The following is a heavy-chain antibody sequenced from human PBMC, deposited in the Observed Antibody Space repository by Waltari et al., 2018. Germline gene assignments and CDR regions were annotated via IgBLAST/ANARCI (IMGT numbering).Heavy chain of an antibody. CDR2: ISYDGTGK. J-gene: IGHJ4*02. Sequence: QVQLVESGGGVVQPGTSLRLSCAASGFTFSSFAMHWVRHAPGKGLEWVAVISYDGTGKYYADSVKGRFTVSRDSSKKMLFLQMDSLRPEDTAVYYCARGYSGNDLLFSDYWGQGTLVTVSS. V-gene: IGHV3-30*01. D-gene: IGHD5-12*01. CDR3: ARGYSGNDLLFSDY. CDR1: GFTFSSFA.